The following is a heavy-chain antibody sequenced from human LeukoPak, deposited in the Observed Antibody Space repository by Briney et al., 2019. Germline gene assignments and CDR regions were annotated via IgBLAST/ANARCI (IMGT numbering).Heavy chain of an antibody. V-gene: IGHV3-48*03. Sequence: GGSLRLSCAASGFTFSSYEMNWVRQAPGKGLEWVSYISSTGTILHYADSVKGRCTISRDNAKHSVHLQMSSLRAEDTAVYYCARASRDYYAMDVWGQGTTVTVSS. J-gene: IGHJ6*02. CDR1: GFTFSSYE. CDR3: ARASRDYYAMDV. CDR2: ISSTGTIL.